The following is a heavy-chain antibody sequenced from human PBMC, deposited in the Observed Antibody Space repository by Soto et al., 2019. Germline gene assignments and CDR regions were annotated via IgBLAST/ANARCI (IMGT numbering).Heavy chain of an antibody. Sequence: GGSLRLSCVASEFTFSRHGLSWVRQAPGKGLEWVSTINPSGDSTFYADSVKGRFTISRDNSKNTVYLQMNSLSVGDTAVYLCAKVDVSTAGSFDYWGQGALVTVSS. D-gene: IGHD6-13*01. CDR1: EFTFSRHG. J-gene: IGHJ4*02. CDR2: INPSGDST. CDR3: AKVDVSTAGSFDY. V-gene: IGHV3-23*01.